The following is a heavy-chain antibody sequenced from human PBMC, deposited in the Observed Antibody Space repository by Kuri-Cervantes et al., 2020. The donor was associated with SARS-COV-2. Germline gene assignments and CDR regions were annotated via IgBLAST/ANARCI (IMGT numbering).Heavy chain of an antibody. CDR1: GFRFSSYW. V-gene: IGHV3-7*03. J-gene: IGHJ3*02. CDR2: IMQDGSET. CDR3: AKGTPEYRLRAFDI. D-gene: IGHD2-2*01. Sequence: GESLKISCAASGFRFSSYWMTWVRQAPGKGLEWVANIMQDGSETYYVDSVEGRFTISRDNSKNTLYLQMNSLRAEDTAVYYCAKGTPEYRLRAFDIWGQGTMVTVSS.